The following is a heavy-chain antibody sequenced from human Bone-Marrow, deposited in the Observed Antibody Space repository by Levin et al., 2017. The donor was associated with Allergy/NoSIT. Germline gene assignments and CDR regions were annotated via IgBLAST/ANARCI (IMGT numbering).Heavy chain of an antibody. V-gene: IGHV3-23*01. D-gene: IGHD2-15*01. CDR1: GFTFSNYA. CDR2: IGSSDTYT. Sequence: PGGSLRLSCATSGFTFSNYALSWVRQAPGKGLEWVSGIGSSDTYTYYADSVVGRFTISRDNSKNTLYLQMNSLRVEDTAIYYCARDTYSEEFTYFDYWGQGTLVTFSS. CDR3: ARDTYSEEFTYFDY. J-gene: IGHJ4*02.